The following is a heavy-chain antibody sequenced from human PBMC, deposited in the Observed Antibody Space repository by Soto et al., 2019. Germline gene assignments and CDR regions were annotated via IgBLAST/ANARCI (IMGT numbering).Heavy chain of an antibody. J-gene: IGHJ4*02. V-gene: IGHV6-1*01. CDR2: TYYRSKWYN. Sequence: PSQTLSLTCAISGDSVSRNSAAWNWIRRSPSRGLEWLGRTYYRSKWYNDYAVSLKSRITVNPDTSKNQFSLQLSSVTPEDTAVYYCARGASGVAVANFDSWGQGTLVTVSS. D-gene: IGHD6-19*01. CDR3: ARGASGVAVANFDS. CDR1: GDSVSRNSAA.